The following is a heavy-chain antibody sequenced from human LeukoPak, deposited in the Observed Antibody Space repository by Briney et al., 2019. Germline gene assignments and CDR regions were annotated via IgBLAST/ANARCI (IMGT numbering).Heavy chain of an antibody. CDR3: AKGVRSSGWLQESLNWFDP. J-gene: IGHJ5*02. CDR1: GFTLSSHW. D-gene: IGHD6-19*01. Sequence: GGSLRLSCAASGFTLSSHWMSWVRQAPGKGLEWVANIKQDGSEKYCVDSVKGRFTISRDNAKNSMYLQMNSLRAEDTAVYYCAKGVRSSGWLQESLNWFDPWGQGTLVTVSS. V-gene: IGHV3-7*01. CDR2: IKQDGSEK.